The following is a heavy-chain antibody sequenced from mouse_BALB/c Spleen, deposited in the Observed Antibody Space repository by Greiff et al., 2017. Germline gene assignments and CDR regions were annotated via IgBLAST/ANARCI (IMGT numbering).Heavy chain of an antibody. Sequence: EVKVVESGGGLVKPGGSLKLSCAASGFTFSSYTMSWVRQTPEKRLEWVATISSGGSYTYYPDSVKGRFTISRDNAKNTLYLQMSSLKSEDTAMYYCTRDSTGTGAMDYWGQGTSVTVSS. CDR1: GFTFSSYT. CDR3: TRDSTGTGAMDY. CDR2: ISSGGSYT. J-gene: IGHJ4*01. D-gene: IGHD4-1*01. V-gene: IGHV5-6-4*01.